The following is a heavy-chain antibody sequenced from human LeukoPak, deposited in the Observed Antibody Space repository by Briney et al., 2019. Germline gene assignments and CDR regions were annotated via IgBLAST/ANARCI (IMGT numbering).Heavy chain of an antibody. Sequence: GRSLRLSCAASGFTFSSYGMHWVRQAPGKGLEWVAVISYDGSNKYYADSVKGRFTISRDNSKNTLYLQMNSLRAEDTAVYYCARGLYRYFDLWGRGTLVTVSS. CDR3: ARGLYRYFDL. V-gene: IGHV3-30*03. D-gene: IGHD3-16*02. CDR1: GFTFSSYG. J-gene: IGHJ2*01. CDR2: ISYDGSNK.